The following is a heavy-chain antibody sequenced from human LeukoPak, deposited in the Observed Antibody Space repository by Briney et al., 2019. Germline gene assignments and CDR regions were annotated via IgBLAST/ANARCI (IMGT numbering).Heavy chain of an antibody. V-gene: IGHV3-7*01. CDR1: GFTFSSNW. J-gene: IGHJ4*02. CDR3: ARDPVEMATIGHFDY. Sequence: GGSLRLSCAASGFTFSSNWMSWVRQAPGKGLEWVANIKQDGSEKYYVDSVKGRFTISRDNAKNSLYLQMNSLRAEDTAVYYCARDPVEMATIGHFDYWGQGTLVTVSS. D-gene: IGHD5-24*01. CDR2: IKQDGSEK.